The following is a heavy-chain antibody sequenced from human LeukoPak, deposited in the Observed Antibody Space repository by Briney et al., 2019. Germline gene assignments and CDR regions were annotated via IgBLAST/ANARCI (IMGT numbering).Heavy chain of an antibody. V-gene: IGHV3-23*01. CDR1: GFTFRRYA. CDR2: ISGSGGST. J-gene: IGHJ1*01. D-gene: IGHD6-13*01. CDR3: AKDRHVAAAGAKAASEYLQH. Sequence: PGGSLRLSCAASGFTFRRYAMSWVRQAPGKGLEWVSAISGSGGSTYYADSVKGRFTISRDNSKNTLYLQMNSLRAEDTAVYYCAKDRHVAAAGAKAASEYLQHWGQGTLVTVSS.